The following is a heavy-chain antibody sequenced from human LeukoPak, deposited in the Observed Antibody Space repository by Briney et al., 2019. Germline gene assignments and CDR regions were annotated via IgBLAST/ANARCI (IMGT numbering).Heavy chain of an antibody. J-gene: IGHJ5*02. CDR3: ARDAETYYDFWSGYYGIWFDP. CDR1: GGSFSGYY. Sequence: SETLSLTCAVYGGSFSGYYWSWIRQPPGKGLEWIGEINHTGSTNYNPSLKSRVTISVDTSKNQFSLKLSSVTAADTAVYYCARDAETYYDFWSGYYGIWFDPWGQGTLVTVSS. CDR2: INHTGST. V-gene: IGHV4-34*01. D-gene: IGHD3-3*01.